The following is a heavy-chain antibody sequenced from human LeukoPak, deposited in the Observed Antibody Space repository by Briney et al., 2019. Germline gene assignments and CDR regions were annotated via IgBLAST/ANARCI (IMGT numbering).Heavy chain of an antibody. Sequence: GGSLRLSCAASGFTFSSYAFHWVRQAPGKGLEWVSVISYHGSNIFYADSVKGRFTISRDNSKSTLYLQMNSLRADDTAVYYCARGDFRLEMSTSIAFDIWGQGTMVTVS. V-gene: IGHV3-30*01. CDR2: ISYHGSNI. CDR1: GFTFSSYA. D-gene: IGHD5-24*01. CDR3: ARGDFRLEMSTSIAFDI. J-gene: IGHJ3*02.